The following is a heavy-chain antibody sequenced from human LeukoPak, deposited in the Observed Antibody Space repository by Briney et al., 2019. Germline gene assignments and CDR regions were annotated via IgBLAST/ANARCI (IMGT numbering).Heavy chain of an antibody. V-gene: IGHV3-21*01. D-gene: IGHD3-16*01. CDR1: GFTFSNYA. CDR3: ARGGSLLATRGASDI. CDR2: VSSDSRYI. J-gene: IGHJ3*02. Sequence: GGSLRLSCAASGFTFSNYAMNWVRQAPGKGLERVSSVSSDSRYIYYADSVKGRFTISRDNAKNSLYLQMNSLRAEDTAVFYCARGGSLLATRGASDIWGQGTLLTVSS.